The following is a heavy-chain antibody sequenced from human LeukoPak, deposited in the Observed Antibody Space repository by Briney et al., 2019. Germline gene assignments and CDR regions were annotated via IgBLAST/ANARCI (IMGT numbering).Heavy chain of an antibody. D-gene: IGHD2-21*01. CDR3: ARSDVVKTFDI. Sequence: GGSLRLSCAASGFPFWNYWMHWVRQAPGKGLVWVSRINSDGRNTNYADSVKGRFTISRDNAKNTLYLQMNSLRAEDTAVYYCARSDVVKTFDIWGQGTMVTVSS. CDR2: INSDGRNT. V-gene: IGHV3-74*01. J-gene: IGHJ3*02. CDR1: GFPFWNYW.